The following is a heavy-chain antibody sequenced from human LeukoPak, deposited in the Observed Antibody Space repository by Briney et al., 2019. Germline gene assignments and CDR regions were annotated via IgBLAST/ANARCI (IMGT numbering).Heavy chain of an antibody. D-gene: IGHD2-15*01. Sequence: GGSLRLSCAASGFTFSNYAMTWVRQAPGRGLEWVSATTGSGRTTYYADSVMGRFTISRDNAKNSLYLQMNSLRAEDMALYYCAKDSFRNYYYYYMDVWGKGTTVTVSS. J-gene: IGHJ6*03. CDR2: TTGSGRTT. V-gene: IGHV3-23*01. CDR3: AKDSFRNYYYYYMDV. CDR1: GFTFSNYA.